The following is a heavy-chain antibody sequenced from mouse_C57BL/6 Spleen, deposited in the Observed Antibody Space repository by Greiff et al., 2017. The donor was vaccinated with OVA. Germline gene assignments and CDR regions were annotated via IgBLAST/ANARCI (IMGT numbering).Heavy chain of an antibody. CDR1: GFTFSSYT. V-gene: IGHV5-9*01. J-gene: IGHJ2*01. CDR2: ISGGGGNT. CDR3: ARSYGNYLYYFDY. Sequence: EVPGVESGGGLVKPGGSLKLSCAASGFTFSSYTLSWVRQTPEKRLEWVATISGGGGNTYYPDSVKGRFTISRDNAKNTLYLQMSSLRSEDTALYYCARSYGNYLYYFDYWGQGTTLTVSS. D-gene: IGHD2-1*01.